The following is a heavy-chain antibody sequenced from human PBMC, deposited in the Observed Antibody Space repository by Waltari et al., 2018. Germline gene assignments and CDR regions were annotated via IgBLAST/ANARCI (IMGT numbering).Heavy chain of an antibody. Sequence: QVQLQESGPGLVKPSETLSLTCTVSGGSISSYYWSWIRQPAGKGLEWIGRVYTSGRTTYNPALKSRVTRSVETSKNQFSLKRSSVTAADTAVYYCARDPGFSSGWRPGGYYYGMDVWGQGTTVTVSS. CDR2: VYTSGRT. V-gene: IGHV4-4*07. CDR3: ARDPGFSSGWRPGGYYYGMDV. D-gene: IGHD6-19*01. J-gene: IGHJ6*02. CDR1: GGSISSYY.